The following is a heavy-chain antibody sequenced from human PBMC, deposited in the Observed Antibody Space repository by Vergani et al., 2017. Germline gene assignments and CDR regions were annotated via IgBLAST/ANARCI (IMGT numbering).Heavy chain of an antibody. CDR3: ARGRGNWNDDAFDL. CDR2: IYYSGST. D-gene: IGHD1-20*01. Sequence: QVQLQESGPGLVKPSQTLSLTCTVSGGSISSYYWSWIRQPPGKGREWIGYIYYSGSTNYNPSLNNRVTISVDTSKNQFSLKLTCVTAADTAVYYCARGRGNWNDDAFDLWGQGTMVTVSS. V-gene: IGHV4-59*01. J-gene: IGHJ3*01. CDR1: GGSISSYY.